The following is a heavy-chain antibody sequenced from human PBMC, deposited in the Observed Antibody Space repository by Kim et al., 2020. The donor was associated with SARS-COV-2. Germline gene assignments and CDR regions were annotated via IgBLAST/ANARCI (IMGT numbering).Heavy chain of an antibody. Sequence: GGSLRLSCAASGFTFSSYAMSWVRQAPGKGLEWVSAISGSGGSTYYADSVKGRFTISRDNSKNTLYLQMNSLRAEDTAVYYCAKDSRMRITMVRGVINSYWYFDLWGRGTLVTVSS. CDR3: AKDSRMRITMVRGVINSYWYFDL. J-gene: IGHJ2*01. CDR2: ISGSGGST. D-gene: IGHD3-10*01. CDR1: GFTFSSYA. V-gene: IGHV3-23*01.